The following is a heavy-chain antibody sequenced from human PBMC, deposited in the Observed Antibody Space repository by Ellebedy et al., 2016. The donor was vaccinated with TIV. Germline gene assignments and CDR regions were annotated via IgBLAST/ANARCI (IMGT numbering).Heavy chain of an antibody. V-gene: IGHV3-74*01. D-gene: IGHD6-19*01. J-gene: IGHJ4*02. CDR2: INSDGSNA. CDR3: AGGISVAGTSLGF. CDR1: AFTFRSYW. Sequence: GGSLRLSCVASAFTFRSYWMHWVRQAPGKGLEWVSRINSDGSNAIYAGSVKGRFTISRDNSKNTLYLQMNSLRAEDTAVYYCAGGISVAGTSLGFWGQGTLVTVSS.